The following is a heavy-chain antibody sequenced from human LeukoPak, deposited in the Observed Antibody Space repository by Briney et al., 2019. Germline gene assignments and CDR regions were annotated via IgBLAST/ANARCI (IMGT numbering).Heavy chain of an antibody. Sequence: SETLFLTCTVSGGSISSYYWTWIRQPPGKGLEWIGYIHTSGSNYNPSLKSRVTISIDTSKNQFSLRLTSVTAADTAMYYCARRSSDYYFDYWGQGTLVTVSS. CDR3: ARRSSDYYFDY. CDR1: GGSISSYY. V-gene: IGHV4-4*09. J-gene: IGHJ4*02. D-gene: IGHD3-22*01. CDR2: IHTSGS.